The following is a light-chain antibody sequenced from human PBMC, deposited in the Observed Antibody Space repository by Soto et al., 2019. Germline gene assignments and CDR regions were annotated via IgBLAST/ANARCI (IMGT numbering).Light chain of an antibody. Sequence: AIPMTQSPSSLSASVGDRVTITCRASQGIRNDLGWYQQKPGKAPKLLIYAASSLQSGVPSRFSGSGSGTDFTLTISSLQPEDFAIYYCLQDYNYPLTFGGGTKVEIK. V-gene: IGKV1-6*01. J-gene: IGKJ4*01. CDR2: AAS. CDR3: LQDYNYPLT. CDR1: QGIRND.